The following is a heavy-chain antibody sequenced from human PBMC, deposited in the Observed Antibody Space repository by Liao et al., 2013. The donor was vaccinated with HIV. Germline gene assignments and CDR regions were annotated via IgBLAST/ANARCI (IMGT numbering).Heavy chain of an antibody. Sequence: QVQLQESGPGLVEPSQTLSLTCTVSGGSMRGRSYYWSWIRQPAGKGLEYIGRIYSSGSTNYNPSLKSRVTISIDTSVNQFSLSLTSVTAADTAVYYCARAPDYGGTPGGSYYYYYMDVWGKGTTVTVSS. CDR1: GGSMRGRSYY. CDR3: ARAPDYGGTPGGSYYYYYMDV. CDR2: IYSSGST. D-gene: IGHD4-23*01. V-gene: IGHV4-61*02. J-gene: IGHJ6*03.